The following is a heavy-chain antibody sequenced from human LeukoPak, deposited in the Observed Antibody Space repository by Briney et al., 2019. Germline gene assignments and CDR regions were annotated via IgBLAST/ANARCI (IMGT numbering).Heavy chain of an antibody. Sequence: GGSLRLSCAASGFTFSSYWMSWVRQAPGKGLEWVANIKQDGSEKYYVDSVKGRFTISRDNAKKPLYLQMNSLRAEDTAVYYCARLDSRATSIYFDLWGRGTLVTVSS. V-gene: IGHV3-7*01. D-gene: IGHD3-22*01. CDR2: IKQDGSEK. J-gene: IGHJ2*01. CDR3: ARLDSRATSIYFDL. CDR1: GFTFSSYW.